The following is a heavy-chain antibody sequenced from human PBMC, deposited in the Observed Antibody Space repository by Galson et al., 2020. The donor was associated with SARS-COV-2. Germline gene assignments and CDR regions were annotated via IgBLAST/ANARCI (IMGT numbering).Heavy chain of an antibody. V-gene: IGHV4-34*01. CDR2: INNSGTT. J-gene: IGHJ4*02. CDR1: SGTFSGYY. CDR3: ARGRNPRDDGALLWIYRIASTGVFDC. Sequence: PSETLTLTCAVYSGTFSGYYWNWIRQPPGKGLEWIGEINNSGTTNYNASLRSRVTISVDTSKSQFSLRLTSVTAADTAVYYCARGRNPRDDGALLWIYRIASTGVFDCWGLGTRVTVAS. D-gene: IGHD6-13*01.